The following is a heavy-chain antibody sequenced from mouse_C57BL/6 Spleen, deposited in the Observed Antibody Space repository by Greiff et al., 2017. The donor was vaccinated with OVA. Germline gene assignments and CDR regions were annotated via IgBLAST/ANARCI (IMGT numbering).Heavy chain of an antibody. Sequence: VQLVESGPELVKPGASVKLSCKASGYTFTRYDINWVKQRPGQGLEWIGWIYPRDGSTKDNEKFKGKATLTVDTSSSTAYMELHSLTSEASAVYFCAREDGYAMDYWGQGTSVTVSS. J-gene: IGHJ4*01. CDR1: GYTFTRYD. V-gene: IGHV1-85*01. CDR3: AREDGYAMDY. CDR2: IYPRDGST. D-gene: IGHD2-3*01.